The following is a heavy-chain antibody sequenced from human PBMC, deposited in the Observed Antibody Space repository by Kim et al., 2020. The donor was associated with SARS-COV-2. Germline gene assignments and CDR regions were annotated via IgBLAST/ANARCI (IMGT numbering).Heavy chain of an antibody. CDR2: IYSGGST. CDR1: GFTVSSNY. D-gene: IGHD3-10*01. J-gene: IGHJ5*02. V-gene: IGHV3-53*01. Sequence: GGSLRLSCAASGFTVSSNYMSWVRQAPGKGLEWVSVIYSGGSTYYADSVKGRFTISRDNSKNTLYLQMNSLRAEDTAVYYCARGATYGSGSDGWFDPWGQGTLVTVSS. CDR3: ARGATYGSGSDGWFDP.